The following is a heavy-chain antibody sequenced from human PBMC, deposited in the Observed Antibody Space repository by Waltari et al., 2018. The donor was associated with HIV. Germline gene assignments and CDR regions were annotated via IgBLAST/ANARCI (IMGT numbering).Heavy chain of an antibody. CDR3: ARGPRPSTVTAPGWYFDL. CDR1: GGSFTGHY. Sequence: QVDLQQWGTGLLKPSETLSRTCAVYGGSFTGHYWSCIRETPGEGLQWIGEKNDGGKSNYNPTLKSRAVMTIDPSKKQFSLKLKSVTAADTGVYYCARGPRPSTVTAPGWYFDLWGRGTLVTVSS. J-gene: IGHJ2*01. D-gene: IGHD2-21*02. V-gene: IGHV4-34*02. CDR2: KNDGGKS.